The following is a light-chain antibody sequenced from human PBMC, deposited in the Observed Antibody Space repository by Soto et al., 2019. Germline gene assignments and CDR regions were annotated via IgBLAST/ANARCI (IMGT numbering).Light chain of an antibody. CDR1: QSVSSSY. CDR2: GAS. V-gene: IGKV3-20*01. CDR3: QKYGSSLWT. Sequence: EIVLTQSPGTLSLSPGERATLSCRASQSVSSSYLAWYQQKPGQAPRLLIYGASSRATGIPDRFSGSGSGTDFTLTISRLELEDFALYYCQKYGSSLWTFGKGTKVEIK. J-gene: IGKJ1*01.